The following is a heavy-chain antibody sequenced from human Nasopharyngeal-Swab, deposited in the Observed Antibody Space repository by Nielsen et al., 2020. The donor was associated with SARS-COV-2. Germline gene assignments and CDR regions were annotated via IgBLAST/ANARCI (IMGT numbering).Heavy chain of an antibody. Sequence: GESLKISCAASGFTFSNYEMNWVRQAPGKGLEWVSYIGGGGSPIYYADSVKGRFTISRDNAEKSLYLQMSSLGAEDTAVYYCVRASRAWSWGQGTLLTVSS. V-gene: IGHV3-48*03. CDR3: VRASRAWS. CDR1: GFTFSNYE. CDR2: IGGGGSPI. J-gene: IGHJ5*02. D-gene: IGHD2-8*02.